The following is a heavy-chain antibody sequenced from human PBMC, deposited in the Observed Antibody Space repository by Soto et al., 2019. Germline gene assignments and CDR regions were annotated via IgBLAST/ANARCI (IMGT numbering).Heavy chain of an antibody. CDR1: GDSIMGRRFW. V-gene: IGHV4-61*05. J-gene: IGHJ4*02. CDR2: IYYSGST. D-gene: IGHD6-19*01. Sequence: PSETLSLTCGVSGDSIMGRRFWWGWVRQSPGKGLEWIGYIYYSGSTNYNPSLKSRVTISVDTSKNQFSLKLSSVTAADTAVYYCARGDGYSSGWYVDYWGQGTLVTVSS. CDR3: ARGDGYSSGWYVDY.